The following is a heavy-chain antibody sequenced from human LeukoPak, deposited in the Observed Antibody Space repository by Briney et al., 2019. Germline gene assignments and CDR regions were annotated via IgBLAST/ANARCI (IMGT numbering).Heavy chain of an antibody. J-gene: IGHJ3*02. Sequence: QSGGPLRLSCAASEFTFGSYAMSWVRQAPGKGLEWVSAISCSGGSTYYADSVKGRFTISRDNSKNTLYLQMNSLRAEDTAVYYCAEGKQGCSWDYIDAFDIWGQGTMVTVSS. CDR3: AEGKQGCSWDYIDAFDI. D-gene: IGHD6-13*01. V-gene: IGHV3-23*01. CDR2: ISCSGGST. CDR1: EFTFGSYA.